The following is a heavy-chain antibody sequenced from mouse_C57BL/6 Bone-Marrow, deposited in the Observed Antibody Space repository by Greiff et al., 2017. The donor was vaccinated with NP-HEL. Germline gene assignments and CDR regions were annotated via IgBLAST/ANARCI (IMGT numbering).Heavy chain of an antibody. CDR1: GYTFTDYN. J-gene: IGHJ2*01. CDR3: ALWLRRGYFDY. V-gene: IGHV1-22*01. CDR2: INPNNGGT. Sequence: EVQLQQSGPELVKPGASVKMSCKASGYTFTDYNMHWVKQSHGKSLEWIGYINPNNGGTSYNQKFKGKATLTVNKSSSTAYMELRSLTSEDSAVYYCALWLRRGYFDYWGQGTTLTVSS. D-gene: IGHD2-2*01.